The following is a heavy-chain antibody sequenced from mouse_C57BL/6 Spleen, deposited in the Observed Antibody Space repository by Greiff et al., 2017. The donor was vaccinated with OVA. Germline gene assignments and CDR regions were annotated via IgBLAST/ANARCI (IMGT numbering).Heavy chain of an antibody. D-gene: IGHD1-1*01. J-gene: IGHJ2*01. Sequence: QVQLQQSGAELVKPGASVTISCTASGYAFSSYWVNWVKQRPGKGLEWIGEIYPGDGDTNYTGMFKGQATLTTGKSSSKGYMQLSRLTCEDSAIYLCASRNYYGGSCYFDYWGQGTTLTVSS. CDR3: ASRNYYGGSCYFDY. V-gene: IGHV1-80*01. CDR2: IYPGDGDT. CDR1: GYAFSSYW.